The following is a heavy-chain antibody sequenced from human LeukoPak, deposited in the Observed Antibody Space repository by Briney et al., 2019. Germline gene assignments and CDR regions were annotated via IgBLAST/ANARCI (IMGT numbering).Heavy chain of an antibody. D-gene: IGHD3-10*01. Sequence: GASVKVSCKASGGTFSSYAISWVRQAPGQGLEWMGRIIPILGIANYAQKFQGRVTITADKSTSTAYMELSSLRSEDTAVYYCARDKLLWFGELSDYWGQGTLVTVSS. V-gene: IGHV1-69*04. J-gene: IGHJ4*02. CDR2: IIPILGIA. CDR1: GGTFSSYA. CDR3: ARDKLLWFGELSDY.